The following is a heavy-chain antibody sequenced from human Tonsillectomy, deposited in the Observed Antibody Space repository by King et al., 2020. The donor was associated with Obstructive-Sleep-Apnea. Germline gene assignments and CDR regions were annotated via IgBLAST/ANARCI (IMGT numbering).Heavy chain of an antibody. Sequence: QLVQSGGGLVQPGRSLRLSCATFGFTFDDFAMHWVRQGPGKGLEWVSGITWNSGRVTYAESVKGRFTISRDNAKNYLYLQMNSLRAEDTALYFCVKEISITTVRGLSGGVWFDPWGQGTLAT. CDR1: GFTFDDFA. CDR2: ITWNSGRV. V-gene: IGHV3-9*01. CDR3: VKEISITTVRGLSGGVWFDP. J-gene: IGHJ5*02. D-gene: IGHD3-10*01.